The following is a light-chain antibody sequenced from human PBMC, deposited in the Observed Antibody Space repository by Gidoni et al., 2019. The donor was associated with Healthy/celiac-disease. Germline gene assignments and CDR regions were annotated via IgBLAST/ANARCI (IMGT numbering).Light chain of an antibody. J-gene: IGKJ1*01. CDR3: QQYGSSWT. V-gene: IGKV3-20*01. CDR2: GAS. CDR1: QSVSSSY. Sequence: DIVLTHSPGTLSLSPGERATLSCSASQSVSSSYLAWYQQKPGQAPRLLIYGASSRATGIPDRFSGSGSGTDFTLTISRLDAEDFALYYCQQYGSSWTFXXXTKVEIK.